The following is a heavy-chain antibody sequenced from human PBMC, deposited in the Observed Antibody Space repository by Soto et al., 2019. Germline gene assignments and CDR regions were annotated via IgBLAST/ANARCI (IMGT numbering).Heavy chain of an antibody. CDR1: GFTVSSYA. J-gene: IGHJ6*02. V-gene: IGHV3-23*01. CDR2: ISGSGGST. CDR3: AKGMGPYYYYGMDV. Sequence: EVQLLESGGGLVQPGGSLRLSCAASGFTVSSYAMSWVRQAPGKGLEWVSAISGSGGSTYYADSVKGRFTISRDNPKNTLYQQMNTLRAEGTAVYYCAKGMGPYYYYGMDVWGQGTTVTASS.